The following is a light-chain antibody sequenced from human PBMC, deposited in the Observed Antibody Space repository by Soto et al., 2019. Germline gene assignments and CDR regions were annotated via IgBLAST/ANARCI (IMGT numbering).Light chain of an antibody. Sequence: DIQMTQSPSTLSASVGDRVTITCRASQSISSWLAWYQQKPGKAPKLLIYDASSLESGVPSRFSGSGSGTEFTLTISSLQPDDFATYYFQQYNSYADTFGGGTKVEIK. V-gene: IGKV1-5*01. J-gene: IGKJ4*01. CDR3: QQYNSYADT. CDR1: QSISSW. CDR2: DAS.